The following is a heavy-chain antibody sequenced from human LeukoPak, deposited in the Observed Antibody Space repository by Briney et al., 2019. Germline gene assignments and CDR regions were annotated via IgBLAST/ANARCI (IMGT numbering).Heavy chain of an antibody. V-gene: IGHV1-69*13. CDR3: ARDGNATYYYGSGSYYNLPTLDY. CDR2: IIPIFGTA. CDR1: GGTCSSYA. Sequence: SVKVSCKASGGTCSSYAISWVRQAPGQGLEWMGGIIPIFGTANYAQKFQGRVTITADESTSTAYMELSSLRSEDTAVYYCARDGNATYYYGSGSYYNLPTLDYWGQGTLVTVSS. J-gene: IGHJ4*02. D-gene: IGHD3-10*01.